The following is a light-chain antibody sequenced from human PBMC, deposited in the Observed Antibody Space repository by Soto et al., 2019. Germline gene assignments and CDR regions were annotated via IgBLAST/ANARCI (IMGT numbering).Light chain of an antibody. J-gene: IGKJ1*01. V-gene: IGKV3-20*01. CDR1: QSVSNNY. Sequence: EIVLTQSPGTLSLTPGYRATLSCRASQSVSNNYLAWYQQKPGQAPRVXSYGASTRATGIPARFSGSGSGTEFTLTISSLQPDDFATYYCQQYNSYPWTFGQGTKVYIK. CDR3: QQYNSYPWT. CDR2: GAS.